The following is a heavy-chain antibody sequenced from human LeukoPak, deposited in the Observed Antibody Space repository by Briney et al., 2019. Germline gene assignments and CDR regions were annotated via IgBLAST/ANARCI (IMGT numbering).Heavy chain of an antibody. D-gene: IGHD5-24*01. J-gene: IGHJ4*02. Sequence: GESLQISCQGSGYSFTYYWIGWVRPMPGKGLEWMGIIYPADSDTRYSPPFQGQVTIPADKSTSTAYLQWSSLKASDTAMYYCARQDGRALYYFDYWGQGTLVTVSS. CDR1: GYSFTYYW. CDR3: ARQDGRALYYFDY. V-gene: IGHV5-51*01. CDR2: IYPADSDT.